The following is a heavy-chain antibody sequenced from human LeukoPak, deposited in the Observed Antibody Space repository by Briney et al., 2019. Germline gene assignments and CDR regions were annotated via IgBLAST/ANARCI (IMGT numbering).Heavy chain of an antibody. Sequence: SETLSLTCTVSGYSISSGYYWGRIRQPPGKGLEWIGSIYHSGSTYYNPSLKSRVTISVDTSKNQFSLKLSSVTAADTAVYYCARVSGGRAFGAFDIWGQGTMVTVSS. CDR1: GYSISSGYY. J-gene: IGHJ3*02. CDR2: IYHSGST. D-gene: IGHD3-16*01. CDR3: ARVSGGRAFGAFDI. V-gene: IGHV4-38-2*02.